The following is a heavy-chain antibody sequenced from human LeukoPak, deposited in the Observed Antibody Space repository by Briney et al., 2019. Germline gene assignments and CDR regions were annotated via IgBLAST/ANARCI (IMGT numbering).Heavy chain of an antibody. V-gene: IGHV3-48*02. CDR2: INPSSTTI. CDR1: GFTFSSYV. J-gene: IGHJ4*02. Sequence: GGSLRLSCAASGFTFSSYVMSWVRQAPGKGLEWVSYINPSSTTIYYADSVKGRFTISRDNAKNSLYLQMNSLRDEDTAVYYCARAQDPTILSYFDYWGQGTLVTVSS. D-gene: IGHD5-24*01. CDR3: ARAQDPTILSYFDY.